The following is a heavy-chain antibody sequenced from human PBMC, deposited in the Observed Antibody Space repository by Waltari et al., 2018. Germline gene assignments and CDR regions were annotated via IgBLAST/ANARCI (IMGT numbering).Heavy chain of an antibody. V-gene: IGHV1-3*01. CDR3: ARQYDSSGYYPFDY. Sequence: QVQLVQSGAEVKKPGASVKVSCQASGYPFPSYAMHWVRPAPGQRLEWMGWINAANGNTKYSQKFQGRVTITRDTSASTAYMDLSSLRSEDTAVYYCARQYDSSGYYPFDYWGQGTLVTVSS. D-gene: IGHD3-22*01. CDR2: INAANGNT. CDR1: GYPFPSYA. J-gene: IGHJ4*02.